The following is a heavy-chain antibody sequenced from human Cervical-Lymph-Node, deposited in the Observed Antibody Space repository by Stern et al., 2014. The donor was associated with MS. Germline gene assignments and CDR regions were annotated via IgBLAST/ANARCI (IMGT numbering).Heavy chain of an antibody. D-gene: IGHD2-15*01. CDR2: INHSGST. V-gene: IGHV4-34*01. Sequence: QVQLGQWGAGLLKPSETLSLTCAVYGGSFSGYYWSWIRQPPGKGLEWIGEINHSGSTNYNPSLKSRVTISVDTSTTQLSLQLSPVTAAYTSVYYCSVTVDCSGGSFLLCNAFDIWGQGTMVTVSS. J-gene: IGHJ3*02. CDR3: SVTVDCSGGSFLLCNAFDI. CDR1: GGSFSGYY.